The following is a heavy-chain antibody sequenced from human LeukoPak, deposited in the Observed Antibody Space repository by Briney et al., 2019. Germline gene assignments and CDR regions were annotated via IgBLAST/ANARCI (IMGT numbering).Heavy chain of an antibody. J-gene: IGHJ4*02. D-gene: IGHD5-18*01. CDR1: GYTFTSYD. Sequence: ASVKVSCKASGYTFTSYDINWVRQATGQGLEWMGWMNPNSGNTGYAQKFQGRVTITADESTSTAYMELSSLRSEDTAVYYCARELAAMVSGIYYFDYWGQGTLVTVSS. CDR2: MNPNSGNT. V-gene: IGHV1-8*01. CDR3: ARELAAMVSGIYYFDY.